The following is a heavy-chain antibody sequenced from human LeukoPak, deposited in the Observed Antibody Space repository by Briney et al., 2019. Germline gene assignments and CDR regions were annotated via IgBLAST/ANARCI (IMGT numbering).Heavy chain of an antibody. D-gene: IGHD2-15*01. Sequence: GSLRLSCAASGFTFSSYAMHWVRQAPGKGVVWVSRIRGDGGTTSYADSVKGRFAISRDNSKNTLYLQMNSLRAEDTAVYYCAKCRSSSGSCRFDPWGQGTLVTVSS. V-gene: IGHV3-74*01. CDR3: AKCRSSSGSCRFDP. J-gene: IGHJ5*02. CDR1: GFTFSSYA. CDR2: IRGDGGTT.